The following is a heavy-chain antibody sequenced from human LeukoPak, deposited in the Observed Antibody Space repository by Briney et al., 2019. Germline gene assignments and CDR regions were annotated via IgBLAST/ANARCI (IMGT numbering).Heavy chain of an antibody. CDR1: GGSFSGYY. CDR3: ARGGGYRGYSGYDKPYYYYYYMDV. D-gene: IGHD5-12*01. Sequence: PSETLSLTCAVYGGSFSGYYWSWIRQPPGKGLEWIGEINQSGSTNYNPSLKSRVTISVDTSKNQFSLKLSSVTAADTAVYYCARGGGYRGYSGYDKPYYYYYYMDVWGKGTTVTVSS. CDR2: INQSGST. V-gene: IGHV4-34*01. J-gene: IGHJ6*03.